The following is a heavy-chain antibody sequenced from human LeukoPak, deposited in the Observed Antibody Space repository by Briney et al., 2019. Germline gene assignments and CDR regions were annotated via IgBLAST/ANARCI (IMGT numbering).Heavy chain of an antibody. CDR2: IIPIFGTA. CDR3: ARRGLLWFGAAPTQAKYYFDY. V-gene: IGHV1-69*06. J-gene: IGHJ4*02. D-gene: IGHD3-10*01. Sequence: SVKVSCKASGGTFNNYTISWVRQAPGQGLEWMGGIIPIFGTANYAQKFQGRVTITADKSTSTVYMDLSSLRSEDTAVYYCARRGLLWFGAAPTQAKYYFDYWGQGTLVTVSS. CDR1: GGTFNNYT.